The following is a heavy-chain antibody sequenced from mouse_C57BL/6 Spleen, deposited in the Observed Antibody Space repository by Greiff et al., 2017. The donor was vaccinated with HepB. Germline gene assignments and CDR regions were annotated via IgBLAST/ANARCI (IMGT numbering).Heavy chain of an antibody. CDR1: GYSITSGYY. V-gene: IGHV3-6*01. CDR3: ARVDYEDYAMDY. Sequence: EVKLQESGPGLVKPSQSLSLTCSVTGYSITSGYYWNWIRQFPGNKLEWMGYISYDGSNNYNPSLKNRISITRDTSKNQFFLKLNSVTTEDTATYYCARVDYEDYAMDYWGQGTSVTVSS. CDR2: ISYDGSN. J-gene: IGHJ4*01. D-gene: IGHD1-1*01.